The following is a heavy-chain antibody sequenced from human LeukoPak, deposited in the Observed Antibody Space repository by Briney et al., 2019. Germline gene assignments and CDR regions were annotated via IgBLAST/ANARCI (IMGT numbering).Heavy chain of an antibody. Sequence: ASVKVSCKVSGYTLTELSMHWVRQAPGKGLEWMGGFDPEDGETIYAQKFQGRVTMTEGTSTDTAYMELSSLRSEDTAVYYCATAGYSSGWYSMGGYFDYWGQGTLVTVSS. CDR2: FDPEDGET. CDR3: ATAGYSSGWYSMGGYFDY. D-gene: IGHD6-19*01. V-gene: IGHV1-24*01. CDR1: GYTLTELS. J-gene: IGHJ4*02.